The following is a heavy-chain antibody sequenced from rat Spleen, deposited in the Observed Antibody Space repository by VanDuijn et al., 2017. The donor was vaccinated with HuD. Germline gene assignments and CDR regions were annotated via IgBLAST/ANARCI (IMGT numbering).Heavy chain of an antibody. CDR1: GFTFSDFY. Sequence: EVQLVESGGGLVQPGRSLKLSCAASGFTFSDFYMAWVRQAPTKGLEWVATISYDGSKTYYRDSVKGRFTISRDNARSTLYLQMDSLRSEDTATYYCSRLPGYNEFGALGWFAYWGQGTLVTVSS. J-gene: IGHJ3*01. CDR3: SRLPGYNEFGALGWFAY. CDR2: ISYDGSKT. V-gene: IGHV5-29*01. D-gene: IGHD1-4*01.